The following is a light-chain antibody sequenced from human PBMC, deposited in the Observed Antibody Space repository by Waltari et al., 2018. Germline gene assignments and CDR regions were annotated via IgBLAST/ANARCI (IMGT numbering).Light chain of an antibody. Sequence: SYVVTQPPSVSVAPGETATSTCGGANIGTYRGRGYQQKAGRAPVLVIFYDRARPSGIPYRFSGSNSGNTATLTISRVEAGDEARYYCHVWHPHVDPGVFGTGTEVTVL. CDR2: YDR. CDR1: NIGTYR. V-gene: IGLV3-21*04. J-gene: IGLJ1*01. CDR3: HVWHPHVDPGV.